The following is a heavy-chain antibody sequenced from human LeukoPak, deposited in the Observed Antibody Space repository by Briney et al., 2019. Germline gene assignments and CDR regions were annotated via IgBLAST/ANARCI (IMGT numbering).Heavy chain of an antibody. CDR2: ISSSSSYI. D-gene: IGHD3-10*01. CDR3: ARDRGSGFF. J-gene: IGHJ4*02. Sequence: GGSLRLSCAASGFTFSSYSMNWVRQAPGKGLEWVSSISSSSSYIYYADSVKGRFTITRDNAKNSLYLQMNGLRAEDTAVYYCARDRGSGFFWGQGTLVTVSS. V-gene: IGHV3-21*01. CDR1: GFTFSSYS.